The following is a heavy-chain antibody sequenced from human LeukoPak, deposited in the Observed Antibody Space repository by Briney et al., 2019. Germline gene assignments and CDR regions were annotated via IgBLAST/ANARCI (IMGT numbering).Heavy chain of an antibody. CDR2: MYHSGST. Sequence: SETLSLTCSVSGYSISSAYYWGWIRQPPGKGLEWIGTMYHSGSTSYNPSLKSRVTISVDTSKNQFSLKLSSVTAADTAVYYCARVRYSSDWSRAYFDYWGQGTLVTVSS. D-gene: IGHD6-19*01. CDR1: GYSISSAYY. CDR3: ARVRYSSDWSRAYFDY. J-gene: IGHJ4*02. V-gene: IGHV4-38-2*02.